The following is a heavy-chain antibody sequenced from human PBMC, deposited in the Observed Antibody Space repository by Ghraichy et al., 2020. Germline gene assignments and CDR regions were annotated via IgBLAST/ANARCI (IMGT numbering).Heavy chain of an antibody. J-gene: IGHJ4*02. CDR2: INNDGNER. V-gene: IGHV3-7*03. CDR1: EFTFSGAW. Sequence: GESLNISCAASEFTFSGAWMTWVRQAPGKGLEWVASINNDGNERRYVDSVRGRFTISRDNVKNSLYLQMNSLIAEDTAVYYCTTHGYSFGYCFDHWGQGTLITVSS. CDR3: TTHGYSFGYCFDH. D-gene: IGHD5-18*01.